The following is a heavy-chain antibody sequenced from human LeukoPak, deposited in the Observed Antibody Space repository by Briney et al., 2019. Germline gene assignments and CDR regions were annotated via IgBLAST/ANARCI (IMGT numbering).Heavy chain of an antibody. CDR2: ISSTSSAI. Sequence: GGSLRLSCAASGFTFSSYSMNWVRQAPGKGLEWLSYISSTSSAICYADSLKGRFTISRDNAKNSLYLQMDSLRAEDTAVYYCARVIGSYGDSAYWGQGTLVTVSS. J-gene: IGHJ4*02. D-gene: IGHD3-16*01. CDR3: ARVIGSYGDSAY. V-gene: IGHV3-48*04. CDR1: GFTFSSYS.